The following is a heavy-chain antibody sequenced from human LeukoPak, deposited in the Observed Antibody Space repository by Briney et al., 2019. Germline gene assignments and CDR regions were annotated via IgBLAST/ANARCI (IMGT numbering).Heavy chain of an antibody. CDR1: GFTFSSYA. J-gene: IGHJ4*02. Sequence: GGSLRLSCAASGFTFSSYAMSWVRQAPGKGLEWVAVISYDGSNKYYADSVKGRFTISRDNSKNTLYLQMNSLRAEDTAVYYCAQGAGYCSGGSCYSIDYWGQGTLVTVSS. D-gene: IGHD2-15*01. CDR2: ISYDGSNK. V-gene: IGHV3-30*18. CDR3: AQGAGYCSGGSCYSIDY.